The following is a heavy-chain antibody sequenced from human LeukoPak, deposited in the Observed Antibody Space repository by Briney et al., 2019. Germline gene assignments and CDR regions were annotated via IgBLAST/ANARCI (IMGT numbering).Heavy chain of an antibody. Sequence: GGSLRLSCAASGFTFSSYGMHWVRQAPGKGLEWVAFIRYDGSNKYYADSVKGRFTISRDNSKNTLYLQMNSLRAEDTAVYYCARVCRDGYKYMDVWGKGTTVTISS. V-gene: IGHV3-30*02. CDR3: ARVCRDGYKYMDV. D-gene: IGHD5-24*01. CDR1: GFTFSSYG. CDR2: IRYDGSNK. J-gene: IGHJ6*03.